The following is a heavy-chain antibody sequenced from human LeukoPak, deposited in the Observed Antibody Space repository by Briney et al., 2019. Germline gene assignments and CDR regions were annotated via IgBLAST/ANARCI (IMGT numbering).Heavy chain of an antibody. V-gene: IGHV4-34*01. J-gene: IGHJ4*02. Sequence: SEALSLTCAVYGVSFSDYYWSWIRQPPGKGLEWIGEINHSGITNYNPSLKSRLTISVDTCKNQFSLILTSVTAADTAMYFCVRGGRHGYNSGDYWGQGTLVTVSS. CDR1: GVSFSDYY. D-gene: IGHD5-24*01. CDR3: VRGGRHGYNSGDY. CDR2: INHSGIT.